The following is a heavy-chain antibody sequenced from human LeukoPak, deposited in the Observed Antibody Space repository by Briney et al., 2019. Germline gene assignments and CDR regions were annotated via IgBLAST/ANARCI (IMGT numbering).Heavy chain of an antibody. CDR3: AKDRDYGAAKYYFDY. Sequence: GGSLRLSCAASGFTFSSFAMHWVRQAPGKGLEWVAVISNDGRDIKYADSVKGRLTISRDNSKNTLSLQLNSLRAEDTAVYYCAKDRDYGAAKYYFDYWGQGALVTGSS. CDR2: ISNDGRDI. V-gene: IGHV3-30*18. D-gene: IGHD4-17*01. J-gene: IGHJ4*02. CDR1: GFTFSSFA.